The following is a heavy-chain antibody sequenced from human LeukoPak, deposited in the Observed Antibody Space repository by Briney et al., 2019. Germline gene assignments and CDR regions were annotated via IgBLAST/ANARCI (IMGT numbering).Heavy chain of an antibody. Sequence: ASVKVSCKASGYTFTSYYMHWVRQAPGQGLEWMGILNPSGGSTSYAQKFQGRVTMTSDTSTSTVYMELSSLRSEDTAVYYCARGRVQGDFWSGYYRAYFDYWGQGTLVTVSS. CDR2: LNPSGGST. J-gene: IGHJ4*02. CDR1: GYTFTSYY. CDR3: ARGRVQGDFWSGYYRAYFDY. V-gene: IGHV1-46*01. D-gene: IGHD3-3*01.